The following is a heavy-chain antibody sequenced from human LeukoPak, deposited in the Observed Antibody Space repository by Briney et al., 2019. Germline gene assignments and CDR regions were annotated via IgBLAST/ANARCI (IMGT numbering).Heavy chain of an antibody. V-gene: IGHV1-24*01. Sequence: ASVKVSCKVSGYTLTELSMHWVRQAPGKGLEWMGGFDPEDGEAIYAQKLQGRVTMTTDTSTSTAYMELRSLRSDDTAVYYCAREPRKAPFDYWGQGTLVTVSS. CDR3: AREPRKAPFDY. CDR1: GYTLTELS. J-gene: IGHJ4*02. CDR2: FDPEDGEA.